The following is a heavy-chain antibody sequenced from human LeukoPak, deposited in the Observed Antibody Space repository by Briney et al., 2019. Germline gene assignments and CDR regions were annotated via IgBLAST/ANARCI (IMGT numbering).Heavy chain of an antibody. CDR3: ARDVKIPQPHYFYY. D-gene: IGHD1-14*01. Sequence: SETLSLTCAVYGGSFSGYYWSWIRQPPGKGLEWIGEINHSGSTNYNPSLKSRVTISVDTSKNQFSLKLSSVTAADTAVYYCARDVKIPQPHYFYYWGQGTLVTVSS. J-gene: IGHJ4*02. CDR2: INHSGST. V-gene: IGHV4-34*01. CDR1: GGSFSGYY.